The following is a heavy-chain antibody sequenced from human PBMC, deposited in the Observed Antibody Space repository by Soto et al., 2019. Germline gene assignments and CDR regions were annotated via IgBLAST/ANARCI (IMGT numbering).Heavy chain of an antibody. CDR2: IYPGDSDT. CDR1: GYSFSSYW. V-gene: IGHV5-51*01. J-gene: IGHJ6*02. CDR3: ARSKRGAYSSGWYSLSGYYNYGIDV. Sequence: PGESLKISCKASGYSFSSYWIGWVRQMPGKGLEWMGIIYPGDSDTKYSPSVQGQVTISAGRSISTAYLQWTSLKASDTAMYYCARSKRGAYSSGWYSLSGYYNYGIDVWGQGTKVTVSS. D-gene: IGHD6-19*01.